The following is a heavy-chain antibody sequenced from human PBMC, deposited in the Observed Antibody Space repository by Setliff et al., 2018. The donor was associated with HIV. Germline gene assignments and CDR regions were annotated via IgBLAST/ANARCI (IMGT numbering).Heavy chain of an antibody. V-gene: IGHV4-61*02. Sequence: PSETLSLTCTVSGGSISSGSYYWSWIRQPAGKELEWIGRIYTSGSTNYNPSLKSRVTISVDTSKNQFSLKLSSVTAADTAVYYCARGTAPTRRLRVKWDYFDYWGQGTLVTVSS. CDR2: IYTSGST. J-gene: IGHJ4*02. D-gene: IGHD5-18*01. CDR3: ARGTAPTRRLRVKWDYFDY. CDR1: GGSISSGSYY.